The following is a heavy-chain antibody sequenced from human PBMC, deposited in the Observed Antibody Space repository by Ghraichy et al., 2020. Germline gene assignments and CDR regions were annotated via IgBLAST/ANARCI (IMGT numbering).Heavy chain of an antibody. Sequence: GGSLRLSCAASGFTVSSNYMSWVRQAPGKGLEWVSVIYSGGSTYYADSVKGRFTISRDNSKNTLYLQMNSLRAEDTAVYYCARIYDSSVYAFDIWGQGTMVTVS. J-gene: IGHJ3*02. CDR1: GFTVSSNY. D-gene: IGHD3-22*01. V-gene: IGHV3-53*01. CDR3: ARIYDSSVYAFDI. CDR2: IYSGGST.